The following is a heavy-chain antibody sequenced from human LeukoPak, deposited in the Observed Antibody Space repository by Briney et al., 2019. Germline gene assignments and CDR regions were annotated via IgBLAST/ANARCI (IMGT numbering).Heavy chain of an antibody. Sequence: PGGSLRLSCAASGFTFSSYSMNWVRQAPGKGLEWVSSISSSSSYIYYADSVKGRFTISRDNAKNSLYLQMNSLRAEDTAVYYCASMYSSSSYTHFDYWGQGTLVTVSS. CDR2: ISSSSSYI. CDR1: GFTFSSYS. V-gene: IGHV3-21*01. J-gene: IGHJ4*02. CDR3: ASMYSSSSYTHFDY. D-gene: IGHD6-6*01.